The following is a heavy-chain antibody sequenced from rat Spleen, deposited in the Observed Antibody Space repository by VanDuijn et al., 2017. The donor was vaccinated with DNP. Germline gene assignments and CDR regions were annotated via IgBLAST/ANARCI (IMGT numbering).Heavy chain of an antibody. V-gene: IGHV3-1*01. CDR3: ARFWDYGYGDY. CDR2: INYSGST. Sequence: EVQLQESGPGLVKPSQSLSLTCSVTGYSITSNYWGWIRKFPGNKMEWIGRINYSGSTGYNPSLKSRISITRDTSRNQFFLQLNSVTSEDTATYNCARFWDYGYGDYWGQGVMVTVSS. J-gene: IGHJ2*01. D-gene: IGHD1-7*01. CDR1: GYSITSNY.